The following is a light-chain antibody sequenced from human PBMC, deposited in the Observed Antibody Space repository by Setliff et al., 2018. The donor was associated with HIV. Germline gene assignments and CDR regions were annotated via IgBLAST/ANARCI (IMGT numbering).Light chain of an antibody. J-gene: IGLJ1*01. V-gene: IGLV7-46*01. Sequence: QAVVTQEPSLTVSPGGTVTLTCGSSTGAVTSGHYPYWFQQKPGQAPRTLIYDTTNKHSWTPARFSGSLLGDKAALTLSGAQPEDGAEYYCLLSYSGASGFFGTGTKGTV. CDR2: DTT. CDR1: TGAVTSGHY. CDR3: LLSYSGASGF.